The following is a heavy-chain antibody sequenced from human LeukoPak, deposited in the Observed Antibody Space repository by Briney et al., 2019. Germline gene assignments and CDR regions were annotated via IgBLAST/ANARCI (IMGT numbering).Heavy chain of an antibody. J-gene: IGHJ4*02. D-gene: IGHD3-22*01. CDR2: INPDGSEK. CDR1: VFTFSSSW. CDR3: AKDLSSGCPYD. Sequence: PGGSLRLSCATPVFTFSSSWMNWVRQAPGKGLGRVANINPDGSEKYYGDSVRGGFTISRDNIQNRLYLQMNSLRAEDTAVYYCAKDLSSGCPYDWGQGTLVTVSS. V-gene: IGHV3-7*05.